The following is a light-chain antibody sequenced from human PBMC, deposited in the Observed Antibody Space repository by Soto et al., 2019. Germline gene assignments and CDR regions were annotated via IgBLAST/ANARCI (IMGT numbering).Light chain of an antibody. CDR2: LGS. V-gene: IGKV2-28*01. CDR1: QSLLHSNGYNY. J-gene: IGKJ2*01. CDR3: MQALQTPYT. Sequence: DIVMTQSPLSLPVTPGEPASISCRSSQSLLHSNGYNYLDWYLQKPGQSPQLLVYLGSNRASGVPERFSGSGSGTDFTLKISRVEAEDVGVYYCMQALQTPYTCGQGTKLEIK.